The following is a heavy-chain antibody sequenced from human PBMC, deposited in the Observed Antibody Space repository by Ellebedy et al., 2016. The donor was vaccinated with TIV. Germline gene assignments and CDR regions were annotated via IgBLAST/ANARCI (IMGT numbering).Heavy chain of an antibody. V-gene: IGHV1-18*01. D-gene: IGHD4-17*01. CDR3: ARGRGENFY. Sequence: ASVKVSXXASGYRFTSYGISWVRQAPGQGLEWVGWVSTYNGNTQVAQRFQGRVTMSTDAATSTAYMELRGLKPDDGAVFFCARGRGENFYWGQGTLVTVSS. CDR2: VSTYNGNT. CDR1: GYRFTSYG. J-gene: IGHJ4*02.